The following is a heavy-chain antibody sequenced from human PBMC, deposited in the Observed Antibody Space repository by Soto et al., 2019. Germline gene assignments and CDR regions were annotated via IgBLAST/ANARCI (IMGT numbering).Heavy chain of an antibody. CDR3: ARDAGSGTYSYYYSLDV. J-gene: IGHJ6*02. D-gene: IGHD3-10*01. Sequence: PSEPLSLTCTVSGDSINSYYWSWIRQPPGKGLEWLGYIYDSGSTSYNPSLKSRVTISVDTSKNQFSLRLSSVTAADTAVYYCARDAGSGTYSYYYSLDVWGQGTTVTVS. CDR1: GDSINSYY. V-gene: IGHV4-59*01. CDR2: IYDSGST.